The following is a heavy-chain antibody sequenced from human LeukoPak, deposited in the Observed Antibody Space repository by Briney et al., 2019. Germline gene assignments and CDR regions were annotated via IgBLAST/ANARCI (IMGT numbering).Heavy chain of an antibody. CDR2: ISYDGTNK. CDR3: ARENNWSLDC. D-gene: IGHD1-1*01. J-gene: IGHJ4*02. Sequence: PGRSLRLSCAASGFTFSAYAFYWVRQAPGKGLEWVAFISYDGTNKYYADSVKGRFTFSRDNSKNTLYLQMNSLRAEDTAVYHCARENNWSLDCWGQGTLVTVSS. CDR1: GFTFSAYA. V-gene: IGHV3-30-3*01.